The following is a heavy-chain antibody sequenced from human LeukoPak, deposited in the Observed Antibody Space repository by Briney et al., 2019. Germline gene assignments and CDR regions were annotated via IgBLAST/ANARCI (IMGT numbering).Heavy chain of an antibody. V-gene: IGHV4-59*08. CDR3: ARHSIIGAFDI. J-gene: IGHJ3*02. Sequence: SETLSLTCTVSGGSISSYYWSWIRQPPGKGLEWIGYIYYGGSTNYNPSLKSRVTISVDTSKNQFSLKLSSVTAADTAVYYCARHSIIGAFDIWGQGTMVTVSS. D-gene: IGHD3-10*01. CDR2: IYYGGST. CDR1: GGSISSYY.